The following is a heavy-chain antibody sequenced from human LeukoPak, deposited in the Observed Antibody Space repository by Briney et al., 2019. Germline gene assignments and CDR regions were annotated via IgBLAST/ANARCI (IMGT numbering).Heavy chain of an antibody. CDR1: GGSIDNSHYY. V-gene: IGHV4-39*01. CDR3: VRLASGLIDY. Sequence: SETLSLTCTVSGGSIDNSHYYWGWICQPPGEGLEWIASIHYSGSTHYNPSLKSRVTISVDTSKNQFSLKLSSVTAADTAVYYCVRLASGLIDYWGQGTLVTVSS. J-gene: IGHJ4*02. D-gene: IGHD6-19*01. CDR2: IHYSGST.